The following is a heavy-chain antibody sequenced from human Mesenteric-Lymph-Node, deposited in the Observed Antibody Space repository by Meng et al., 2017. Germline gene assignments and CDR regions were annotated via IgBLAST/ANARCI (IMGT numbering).Heavy chain of an antibody. D-gene: IGHD3-22*01. Sequence: SETLSLTCTVSGGSISSSSYYWGWIRQPPGKGLEWIGSIYYSGSTYYNPSLKSRVAISINTSKNQFSLNLSSVTATDTAVYYCARVYRFYDSRGYFPHYYYGMDVWGQGTSVTVSS. J-gene: IGHJ6*02. CDR2: IYYSGST. V-gene: IGHV4-39*01. CDR3: ARVYRFYDSRGYFPHYYYGMDV. CDR1: GGSISSSSYY.